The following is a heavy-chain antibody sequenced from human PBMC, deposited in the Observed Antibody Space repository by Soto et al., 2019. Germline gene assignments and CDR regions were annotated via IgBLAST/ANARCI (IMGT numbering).Heavy chain of an antibody. CDR3: ARVSGGRQTTGGGTSYPVSPNFDY. CDR1: GGSISSGGYS. CDR2: IYHSGST. Sequence: PSETLSLTCAVSGGSISSGGYSWSWIRQPPGKGLEWIGYIYHSGSTYYNPSLKSRVTISVDRSKNQFSLKLSSVTAADTAVYYCARVSGGRQTTGGGTSYPVSPNFDYWGQGTLVTVSS. J-gene: IGHJ4*02. V-gene: IGHV4-30-2*01. D-gene: IGHD4-17*01.